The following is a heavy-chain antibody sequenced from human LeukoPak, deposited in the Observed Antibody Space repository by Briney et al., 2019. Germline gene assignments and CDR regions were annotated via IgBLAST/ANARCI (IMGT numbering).Heavy chain of an antibody. CDR1: GFTFSSSG. CDR2: IKQDGSEK. J-gene: IGHJ4*02. CDR3: AGSSGWARYFDY. D-gene: IGHD6-19*01. Sequence: PGGSLRLSCAASGFTFSSSGMSWVRQAPGKGLEWVANIKQDGSEKYYVDSVKGRFTISRDNAKNSLFLQMNSLRAEDTAVYYCAGSSGWARYFDYWGQGTLVTVSS. V-gene: IGHV3-7*05.